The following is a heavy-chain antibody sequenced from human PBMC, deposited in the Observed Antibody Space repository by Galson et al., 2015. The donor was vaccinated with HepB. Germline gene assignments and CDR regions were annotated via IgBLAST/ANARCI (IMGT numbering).Heavy chain of an antibody. CDR2: ISHDGSYK. CDR1: GFTFETYD. V-gene: IGHV3-30*18. CDR3: AKIKGGGWRGQDYYFDH. Sequence: SLRLSCAASGFTFETYDMHWVRQTPGKGLEWVAVISHDGSYKNFKESVRGRFSISRDNSKNTVYLQMDSLRKEDTAVYYCAKIKGGGWRGQDYYFDHWGQGTLVTVSS. D-gene: IGHD6-19*01. J-gene: IGHJ4*02.